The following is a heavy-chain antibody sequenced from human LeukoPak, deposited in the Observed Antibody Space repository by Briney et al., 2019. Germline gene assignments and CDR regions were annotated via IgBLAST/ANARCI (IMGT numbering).Heavy chain of an antibody. CDR3: AKDSVYCSSTSCYVY. J-gene: IGHJ4*02. V-gene: IGHV3-66*01. D-gene: IGHD2-2*01. Sequence: GGSLRLSCAASGFTASSNYMSWVRQAPGKGLEWVSVIYSGGSTYYADSVKGRFTTSRDNSKNTLYLQMNSLRAEDTAVYYCAKDSVYCSSTSCYVYWGQGTLVTVSS. CDR2: IYSGGST. CDR1: GFTASSNY.